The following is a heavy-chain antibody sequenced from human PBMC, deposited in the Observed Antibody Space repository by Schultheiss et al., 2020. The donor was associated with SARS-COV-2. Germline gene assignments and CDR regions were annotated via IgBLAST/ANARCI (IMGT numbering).Heavy chain of an antibody. V-gene: IGHV3-23*01. J-gene: IGHJ6*02. CDR1: GFTFSSYS. D-gene: IGHD3-3*01. CDR3: AAGLYYDFWSGQISPHYYGMDV. CDR2: ISGSGGST. Sequence: GGSLRLSCAASGFTFSSYSMNWVRQAPGKGLEWVSAISGSGGSTYYADSVKGRFTISRDNSKNTLYLQMNSLRSEDTAVYYCAAGLYYDFWSGQISPHYYGMDVWGQGTTVTVSS.